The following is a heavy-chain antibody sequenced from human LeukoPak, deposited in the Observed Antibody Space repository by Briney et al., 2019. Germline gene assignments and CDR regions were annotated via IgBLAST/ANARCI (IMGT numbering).Heavy chain of an antibody. CDR2: IIPILGTA. V-gene: IGHV1-69*13. J-gene: IGHJ6*02. D-gene: IGHD3-22*01. CDR3: ATSSITMIVVVIDYYYYGMDV. CDR1: GGTFSSYA. Sequence: ASVKVSCKASGGTFSSYAISWVRQAPGQGLEWMGGIIPILGTANYAQKFQGRVTITADESTSTAYMELSSLRSEDTAVYYCATSSITMIVVVIDYYYYGMDVWGQGTTVTVSS.